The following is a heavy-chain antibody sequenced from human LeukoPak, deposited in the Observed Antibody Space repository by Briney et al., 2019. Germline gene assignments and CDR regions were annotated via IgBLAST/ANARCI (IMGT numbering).Heavy chain of an antibody. CDR1: GFIFSSYW. CDR3: ARGRPHGNDY. V-gene: IGHV3-74*01. Sequence: GGSLRLSCAASGFIFSSYWMNWVRHAPGKGQVWVSRIASDGSSTTYADSVKGRFSISRDNAKNTLYLQMNSLRVEDTAVYYCARGRPHGNDYWGQGTLVTVSS. CDR2: IASDGSST. J-gene: IGHJ4*02. D-gene: IGHD4-23*01.